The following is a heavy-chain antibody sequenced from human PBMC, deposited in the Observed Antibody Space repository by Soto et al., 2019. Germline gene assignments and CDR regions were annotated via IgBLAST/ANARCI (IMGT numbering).Heavy chain of an antibody. Sequence: GGSLRLSCAASGFTFSSYGMHWVRQAPGKGLEWVAVIWYDGSNKYYADSVKGRFTISRDNSKNTLYLQMNSLRAEDTAVYYCARESPVGATFFDYWGQGTLVTVSS. CDR2: IWYDGSNK. V-gene: IGHV3-33*01. CDR3: ARESPVGATFFDY. CDR1: GFTFSSYG. D-gene: IGHD1-26*01. J-gene: IGHJ4*02.